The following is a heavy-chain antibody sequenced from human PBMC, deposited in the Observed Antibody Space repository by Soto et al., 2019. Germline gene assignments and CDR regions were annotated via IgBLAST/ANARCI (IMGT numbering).Heavy chain of an antibody. CDR3: ARGLIYDSSGYYFDY. D-gene: IGHD3-22*01. CDR2: ISAYNGNT. CDR1: GYTFTSYG. Sequence: ASVKVSCKASGYTFTSYGISWVRQAPGQGLEWMGWISAYNGNTNYAQKLQGRVTMTTDTSTSTVYMELSSLRSEDTAVYYCARGLIYDSSGYYFDYWGQGTLVTVSS. J-gene: IGHJ4*02. V-gene: IGHV1-18*01.